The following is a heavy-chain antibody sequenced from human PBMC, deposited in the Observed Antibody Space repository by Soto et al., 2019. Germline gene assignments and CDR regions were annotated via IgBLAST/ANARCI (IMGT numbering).Heavy chain of an antibody. CDR3: AKRRALSNNLFFDY. CDR1: GFSINTGGVG. D-gene: IGHD4-4*01. J-gene: IGHJ4*02. CDR2: LYWNDDK. V-gene: IGHV2-5*01. Sequence: QITLKESGQTLVKPTQTLTLICFLSGFSINTGGVGVGWIRQPPGKAPEWLALLYWNDDKWYSPSLRYRLSVTKDSSKNQVVLTMTHMDPMYSGTYYCAKRRALSNNLFFDYWGQGALVTVSS.